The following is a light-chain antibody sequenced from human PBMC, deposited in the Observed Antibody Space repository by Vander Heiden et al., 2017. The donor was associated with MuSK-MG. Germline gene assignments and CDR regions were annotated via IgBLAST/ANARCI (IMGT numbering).Light chain of an antibody. J-gene: IGKJ4*01. CDR2: GAS. CDR1: QSVSSNY. Sequence: EIVLTQSPGTLSLSPGERATLSCRASQSVSSNYLAWYQQKPGQAPRFLIYGASSRATGIPDRFSGSGSGTDFTLTISRLEPEDFAVYFCQQYGSLPPTFGGGTKVEIK. V-gene: IGKV3-20*01. CDR3: QQYGSLPPT.